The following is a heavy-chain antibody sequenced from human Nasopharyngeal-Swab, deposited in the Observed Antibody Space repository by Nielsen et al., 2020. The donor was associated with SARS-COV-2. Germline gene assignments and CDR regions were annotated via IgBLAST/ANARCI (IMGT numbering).Heavy chain of an antibody. J-gene: IGHJ6*02. Sequence: GESLKISCAASGFTVSSNYMSWVRQAPGKGLEWVSVIYSGGSTYYADSVKGRFTISRDNSKNTPYLQMNSLRAEDTAVYYCARERPGWPRGLYYGMDVWGQGTTVTVSS. CDR2: IYSGGST. CDR3: ARERPGWPRGLYYGMDV. V-gene: IGHV3-53*01. D-gene: IGHD2-15*01. CDR1: GFTVSSNY.